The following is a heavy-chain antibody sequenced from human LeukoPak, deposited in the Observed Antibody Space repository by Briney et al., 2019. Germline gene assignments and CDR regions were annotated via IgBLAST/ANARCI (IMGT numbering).Heavy chain of an antibody. Sequence: SETLSLTCTVSGGSVSSGSYYWSWIRQPPGKGLEWIGYIYYSGSTNYNPSLKSRVTISVDASKNQFSLKLSSVTAADTAVYYCARWAAGVTAYDYWGQGTLVTVSS. D-gene: IGHD2-21*02. CDR3: ARWAAGVTAYDY. V-gene: IGHV4-61*01. J-gene: IGHJ4*02. CDR2: IYYSGST. CDR1: GGSVSSGSYY.